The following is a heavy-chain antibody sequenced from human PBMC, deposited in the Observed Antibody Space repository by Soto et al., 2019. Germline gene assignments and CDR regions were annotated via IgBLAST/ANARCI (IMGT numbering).Heavy chain of an antibody. D-gene: IGHD3-9*01. V-gene: IGHV4-4*07. CDR1: SDSISGRY. J-gene: IGHJ4*02. CDR3: ARASQCKSYFDCFAWLDY. Sequence: QVQLQESGPGLVRPSETLSLTCTVSSDSISGRYWTWIRQPAGTGLEWIGRIYSSGETNYNPSLTGRVIMSLDTSKNHFSLQLTSVTAADTAVYYCARASQCKSYFDCFAWLDYWGQGTLVTVSS. CDR2: IYSSGET.